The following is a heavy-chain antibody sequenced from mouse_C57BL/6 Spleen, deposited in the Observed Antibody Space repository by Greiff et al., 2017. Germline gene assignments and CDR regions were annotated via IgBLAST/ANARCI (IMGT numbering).Heavy chain of an antibody. J-gene: IGHJ1*03. Sequence: DVKLVESGGGLVQPGGSLKLSCAASGFTFSDYYMYWVRQTPEKRLEWVAYISNGGGSTYYPDTVKGRFTISRDNAKNTLYLQMSRLKSEDTAMYYCARHYGYDVDWYFDVWGTGTTVTVSS. D-gene: IGHD2-2*01. V-gene: IGHV5-12*01. CDR3: ARHYGYDVDWYFDV. CDR1: GFTFSDYY. CDR2: ISNGGGST.